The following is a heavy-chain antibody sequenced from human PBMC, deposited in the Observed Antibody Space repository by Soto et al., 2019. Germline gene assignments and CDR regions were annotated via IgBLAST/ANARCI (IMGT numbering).Heavy chain of an antibody. V-gene: IGHV3-7*03. CDR1: GFTFGSYW. CDR2: IKMDASEK. J-gene: IGHJ5*02. CDR3: AKEVGFDP. Sequence: PGGSLRLSCAASGFTFGSYWMSWVRQAPGKGLEWLATIKMDASEKKYVDSVKGRFTMSRDNSKNTLYLQMNSLRAEDTAVYYCAKEVGFDPWGQGTLVTVSS.